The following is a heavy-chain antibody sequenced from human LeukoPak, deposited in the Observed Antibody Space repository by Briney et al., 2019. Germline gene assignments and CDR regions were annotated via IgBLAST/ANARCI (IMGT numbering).Heavy chain of an antibody. J-gene: IGHJ3*02. CDR1: GFTFSSYA. D-gene: IGHD1-26*01. CDR2: ISYDGSNK. Sequence: RAGGSLRLSSAASGFTFSSYAVHWVRQAPGKGLEWVAVISYDGSNKYYADSVKGRFTISRDNSKNTLYLQMNSLRAEDTAVYYCARYSGSYRAFDIWGQGTMVTVSS. V-gene: IGHV3-30-3*01. CDR3: ARYSGSYRAFDI.